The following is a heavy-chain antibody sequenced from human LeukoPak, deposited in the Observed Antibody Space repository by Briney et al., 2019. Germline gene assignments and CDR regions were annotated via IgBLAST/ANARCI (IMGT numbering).Heavy chain of an antibody. D-gene: IGHD6-13*01. CDR1: GGSISSGDYY. CDR3: ARESVAAADIDY. CDR2: IYYSGST. J-gene: IGHJ4*02. V-gene: IGHV4-30-4*01. Sequence: PSETLSLTCTVSGGSISSGDYYWSWIRQPPGKGLEWIGYIYYSGSTYYNPSPKSRVTISVDTSKNQFSLKLSSVTAADTAVYYCARESVAAADIDYWGRGTLVTVSS.